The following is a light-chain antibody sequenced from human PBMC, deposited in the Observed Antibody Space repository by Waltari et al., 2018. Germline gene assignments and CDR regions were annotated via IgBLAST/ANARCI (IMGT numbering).Light chain of an antibody. Sequence: QSALTQPASVSGSRGQSISISCTGTSNDVGGYNLVSWSQQHPGKAPKLIIYEVTKRPSGVSNRFSGSKSGNTASLTISGLQAEDEADYYCCSYAGSSTFERVFGGGTKLTVL. CDR3: CSYAGSSTFERV. CDR2: EVT. CDR1: SNDVGGYNL. J-gene: IGLJ2*01. V-gene: IGLV2-23*02.